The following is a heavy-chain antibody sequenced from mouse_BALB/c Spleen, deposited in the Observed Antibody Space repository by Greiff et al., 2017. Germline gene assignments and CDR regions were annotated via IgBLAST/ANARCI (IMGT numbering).Heavy chain of an antibody. Sequence: VQLQQSGPELEKPGASVRLSCKASGYSFTGYNMNWVKQSNGKSLEWIGNIDPYSGGTSYNQKFKGKATLTVDKSSSTAYMQLKSLTSEDSAVYYCAREGGDNWGQGTSVTVSS. CDR3: AREGGDN. D-gene: IGHD3-3*01. CDR1: GYSFTGYN. CDR2: IDPYSGGT. V-gene: IGHV1S135*01. J-gene: IGHJ4*01.